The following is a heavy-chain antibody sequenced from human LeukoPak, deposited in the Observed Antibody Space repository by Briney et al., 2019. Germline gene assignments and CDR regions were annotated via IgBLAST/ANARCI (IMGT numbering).Heavy chain of an antibody. V-gene: IGHV1-2*02. CDR1: GFTFINYY. J-gene: IGHJ4*02. D-gene: IGHD4-17*01. CDR3: ARPSSTVTMDYFDY. Sequence: ASVKVSCKASGFTFINYYMHWVRQAPGQGLEWMGWINPNSGGTNYAQKFQGRVTMTRDTSISTAYMELSRLRSDDTAVYYCARPSSTVTMDYFDYWGQGTLVTVSS. CDR2: INPNSGGT.